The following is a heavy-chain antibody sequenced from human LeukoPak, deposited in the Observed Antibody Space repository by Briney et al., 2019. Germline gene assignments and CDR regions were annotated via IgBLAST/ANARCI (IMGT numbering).Heavy chain of an antibody. CDR1: GFTFSSYS. CDR2: ISSSSSTI. D-gene: IGHD4-17*01. J-gene: IGHJ6*02. CDR3: AREAYGDYGPTDRYGMDV. V-gene: IGHV3-48*04. Sequence: GGSLRLSCAASGFTFSSYSMNWVRQAPGKGLEWVSYISSSSSTIYYADSVKGRFTISRDNAKNSLYLQMNSLRAEDTAVYYCAREAYGDYGPTDRYGMDVWGQGTTVTVSS.